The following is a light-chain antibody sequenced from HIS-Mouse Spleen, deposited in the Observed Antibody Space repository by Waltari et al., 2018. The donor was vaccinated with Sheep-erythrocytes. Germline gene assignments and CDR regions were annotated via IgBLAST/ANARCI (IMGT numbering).Light chain of an antibody. CDR1: SSDVGGYNY. J-gene: IGLJ1*01. V-gene: IGLV2-11*01. CDR3: CSYAGSYNHV. CDR2: DVC. Sequence: QSALTQPRSVSGSPGQSVTISCTGTSSDVGGYNYVYWYQQHPGKAPKLMSYDVCNRPSGVPDRFAGSKSGNAASLTISGLQAEDEADYYCCSYAGSYNHVFATGTKVTVL.